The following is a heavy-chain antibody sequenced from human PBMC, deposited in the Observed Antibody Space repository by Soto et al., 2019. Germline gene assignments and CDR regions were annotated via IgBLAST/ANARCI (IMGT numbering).Heavy chain of an antibody. CDR3: ARGSYYYDNSGYLH. CDR2: INHSGRT. D-gene: IGHD3-22*01. CDR1: GGSFSGFF. Sequence: SETLSLTCAVHGGSFSGFFWTWTRQSPGKGLEWIGEINHSGRTNLNPSLKSRVTISVDTSKKQFSLNLSSVTAADTAVYYCARGSYYYDNSGYLHWGQGTMVNVS. J-gene: IGHJ4*02. V-gene: IGHV4-34*01.